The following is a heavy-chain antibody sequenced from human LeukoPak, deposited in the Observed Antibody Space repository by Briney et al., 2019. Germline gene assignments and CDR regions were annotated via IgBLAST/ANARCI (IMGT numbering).Heavy chain of an antibody. CDR1: GFAFSSYG. D-gene: IGHD7-27*01. V-gene: IGHV3-30*18. Sequence: PGGSLRLSCAASGFAFSSYGMHWVRQAPGKGLEWGAVIANDGRDKKYADSVQGRFTISRDNSKNTLYLQMNSLRAEDTAVYYCAKDRKLGPADYYFDFWGQGTLVTVAP. J-gene: IGHJ4*02. CDR3: AKDRKLGPADYYFDF. CDR2: IANDGRDK.